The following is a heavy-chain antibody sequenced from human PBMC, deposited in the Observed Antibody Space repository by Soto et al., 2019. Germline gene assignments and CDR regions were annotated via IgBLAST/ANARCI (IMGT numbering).Heavy chain of an antibody. J-gene: IGHJ4*02. Sequence: QVQLQESGPGLVRPSQTLSLICTVSGGSINSGGYYWNWIRKHPGKVLEWIGYIFYSGSTYYNPFHRRRRTTSAETSENQFSLNLSSVIGAETAVYFCARGYRQSGYSSSWVFDYWGQGTLVNVSS. CDR3: ARGYRQSGYSSSWVFDY. CDR2: IFYSGST. CDR1: GGSINSGGYY. D-gene: IGHD6-13*01. V-gene: IGHV4-31*03.